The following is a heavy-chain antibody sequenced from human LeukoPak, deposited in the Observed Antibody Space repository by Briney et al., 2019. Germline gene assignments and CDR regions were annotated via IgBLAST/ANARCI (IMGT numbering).Heavy chain of an antibody. CDR3: ARGSNQWLQLYGMDV. J-gene: IGHJ6*02. CDR2: INYSGST. CDR1: GGSFSGYY. D-gene: IGHD6-19*01. V-gene: IGHV4-34*01. Sequence: SETLSLTCAVYGGSFSGYYWSWIRQPPGKGLEWIGEINYSGSTNYNPSLKSRVTISVDTSKNQFSLKLSSVTAADTAVYYRARGSNQWLQLYGMDVWGQGTTVTVSS.